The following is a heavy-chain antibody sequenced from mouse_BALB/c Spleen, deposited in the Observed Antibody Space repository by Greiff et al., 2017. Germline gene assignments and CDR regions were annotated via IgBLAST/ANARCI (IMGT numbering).Heavy chain of an antibody. CDR1: GFTFSSYA. CDR2: ISSGGSYT. D-gene: IGHD2-10*02. J-gene: IGHJ4*01. Sequence: EVMLVESGGGLVKPGGSLKLSCAASGFTFSSYAMSWVRQSPGKRLEWVAEISSGGSYTYYPDTVTGRFTISRDNAKNTLYLEMSSLRSEDTAMYYCARSPYGNYVGYAMDYWGQGTSVTVSS. V-gene: IGHV5-9-4*01. CDR3: ARSPYGNYVGYAMDY.